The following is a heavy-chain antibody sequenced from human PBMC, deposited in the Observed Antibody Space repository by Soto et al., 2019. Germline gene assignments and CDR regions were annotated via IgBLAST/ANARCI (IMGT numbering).Heavy chain of an antibody. CDR2: ISSNGSTI. CDR3: ATKSSSWYAY. V-gene: IGHV3-11*01. CDR1: GFTFSDYY. J-gene: IGHJ4*02. Sequence: AGGSLRLSCAASGFTFSDYYMSWIRPAPGKGLEWVSYISSNGSTIYYAETVKGRVTNFREHAKKSLYLQKKRPRAEDTARDFWATKSSSWYAYWGQGTLVTVPS. D-gene: IGHD6-13*01.